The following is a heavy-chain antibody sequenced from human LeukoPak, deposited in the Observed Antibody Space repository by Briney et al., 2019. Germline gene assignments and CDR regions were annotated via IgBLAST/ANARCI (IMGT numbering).Heavy chain of an antibody. J-gene: IGHJ3*02. Sequence: SETLSLTCTVSGGSISSGSYYWSWIRQPAGKGLEWIGRIYNSGSNNYHPSLKGRVTISVDTSKNQFSRKLSCVTAADTAVYYCARDPLDAFDIWGQGTMVTVSS. CDR1: GGSISSGSYY. CDR3: ARDPLDAFDI. V-gene: IGHV4-61*02. CDR2: IYNSGSN.